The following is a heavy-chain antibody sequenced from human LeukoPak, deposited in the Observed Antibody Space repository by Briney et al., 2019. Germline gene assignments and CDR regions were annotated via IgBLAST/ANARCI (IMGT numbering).Heavy chain of an antibody. CDR1: GFTFDDYT. CDR2: ISGSGGST. CDR3: AKVATTTGPY. J-gene: IGHJ4*02. V-gene: IGHV3-23*01. D-gene: IGHD5-12*01. Sequence: GGSLRLSCAASGFTFDDYTMHWVRQAPGEGLEWVSAISGSGGSTYYADSVKGRFTISRDNSKNTLYLQMNSLRAEDTAVYYCAKVATTTGPYWGQGTLVTVSS.